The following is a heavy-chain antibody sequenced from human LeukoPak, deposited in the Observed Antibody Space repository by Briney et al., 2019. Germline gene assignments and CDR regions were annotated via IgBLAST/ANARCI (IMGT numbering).Heavy chain of an antibody. CDR3: ARAQCTSTTCSYYFDY. D-gene: IGHD2-2*01. Sequence: GGSLRLSCAASGLTFSTYRMNWVRQAPGKGLEWVSSINSGSSSRYYADSVKGRFIISRDNAKKSLYLQMNSLRAEDTAVYYCARAQCTSTTCSYYFDYWGQGTLVTVPS. J-gene: IGHJ4*02. CDR2: INSGSSSR. V-gene: IGHV3-21*01. CDR1: GLTFSTYR.